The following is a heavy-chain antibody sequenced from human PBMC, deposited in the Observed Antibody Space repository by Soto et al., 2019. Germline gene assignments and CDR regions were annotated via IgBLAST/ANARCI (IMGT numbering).Heavy chain of an antibody. CDR3: ARHVVGERDY. J-gene: IGHJ4*02. D-gene: IGHD4-17*01. CDR1: GGSISSYY. Sequence: QVQLQESGPGLVKPSETLSLTCTVSGGSISSYYWSWIRQPPGKGLEWIGYIYYSGRTNYHPSPKSRVPGTVDTPNYQPALKLSSVTAADTAVYDCARHVVGERDYCGQGTLVTVSS. CDR2: IYYSGRT. V-gene: IGHV4-59*01.